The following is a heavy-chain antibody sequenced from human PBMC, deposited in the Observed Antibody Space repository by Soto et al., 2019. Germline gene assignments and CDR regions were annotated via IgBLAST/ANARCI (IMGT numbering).Heavy chain of an antibody. CDR1: GYTLTSYG. CDR2: INPNGGNT. J-gene: IGHJ5*02. D-gene: IGHD6-13*01. CDR3: ARAPTGIAAHTWFDP. Sequence: ASVKVSCKASGYTLTSYGISWVRQAPGQGLEWMGRINPNGGNTSYAQKFQGRVTMTRDTSTSTAYMELSSLRSEDTAVYYCARAPTGIAAHTWFDPWGQGTLVTVSS. V-gene: IGHV1-46*03.